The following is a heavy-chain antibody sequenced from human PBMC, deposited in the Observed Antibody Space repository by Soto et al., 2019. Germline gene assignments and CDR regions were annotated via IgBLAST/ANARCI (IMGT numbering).Heavy chain of an antibody. CDR3: ASVRRGGYDSLRYDYGMDV. CDR1: GGSISSSSYY. J-gene: IGHJ6*02. Sequence: QLQLQESGPGLVKPSETLSLTCTVSGGSISSSSYYWGWIRQPPGKGLGWIGSIYYSGSTYYNPSRKSRGTISVDTSKNHFSLTLSSVTAADTAVYYCASVRRGGYDSLRYDYGMDVWGQGTTVTVSS. V-gene: IGHV4-39*01. D-gene: IGHD5-12*01. CDR2: IYYSGST.